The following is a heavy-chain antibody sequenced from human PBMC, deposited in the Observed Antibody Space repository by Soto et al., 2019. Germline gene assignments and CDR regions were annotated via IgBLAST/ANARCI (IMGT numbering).Heavy chain of an antibody. CDR1: GYTFTSYD. Sequence: QVQLVQSGAEVRKPGASVKASCKASGYTFTSYDIHWVRQATGQGLEWMGWMNTNRGNTGYAQTFQCRVTMTGTTSVTTAYMELTSMRSEDTAVDYCARGLLIVDAKRPDHGGQGTQVTVSS. J-gene: IGHJ5*02. CDR2: MNTNRGNT. CDR3: ARGLLIVDAKRPDH. V-gene: IGHV1-8*01. D-gene: IGHD1-26*01.